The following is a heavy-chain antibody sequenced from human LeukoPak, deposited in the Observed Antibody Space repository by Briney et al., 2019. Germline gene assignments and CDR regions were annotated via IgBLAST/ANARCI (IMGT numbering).Heavy chain of an antibody. Sequence: SETLSFTCTVSGGSISSGSYYWSWIRQPAGKGLEWIGRIYTSGSTNYNPSLKSRVTISVDTSKNQFSLKLSSVTAADTAVYYCARAVPAAHGGFDYWGQGTLVTVSS. CDR3: ARAVPAAHGGFDY. CDR1: GGSISSGSYY. D-gene: IGHD2-2*01. V-gene: IGHV4-61*02. CDR2: IYTSGST. J-gene: IGHJ4*02.